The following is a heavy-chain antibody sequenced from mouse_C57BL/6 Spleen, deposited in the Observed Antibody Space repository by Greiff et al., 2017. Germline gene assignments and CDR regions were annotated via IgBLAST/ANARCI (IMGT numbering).Heavy chain of an antibody. Sequence: EVKLMESEGGLVQPGSSMKLSCTASGFTFSDYYMAWVRQVPEKGLEWVANFNYDGSSTYYLDSLKSRFIISRDNAKTILYLQMSSLKSEDTATYYCAIYYSNHAMDYWGQGTSVTVSS. J-gene: IGHJ4*01. V-gene: IGHV5-16*01. D-gene: IGHD2-5*01. CDR1: GFTFSDYY. CDR3: AIYYSNHAMDY. CDR2: FNYDGSST.